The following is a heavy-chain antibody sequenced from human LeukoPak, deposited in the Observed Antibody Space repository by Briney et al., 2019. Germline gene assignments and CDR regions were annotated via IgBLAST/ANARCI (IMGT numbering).Heavy chain of an antibody. CDR3: AKGRCSGPGCDSFDY. J-gene: IGHJ4*02. D-gene: IGHD5-12*01. CDR1: GFTFSSYA. CDR2: ISDDSSFT. V-gene: IGHV3-23*01. Sequence: GGSLRLSCAASGFTFSSYAMSWVRQTPGKGLECVSIISDDSSFTYYLDSVKGRSTIFRDNSKNTLYLHMNSLKAEDTAVYYCAKGRCSGPGCDSFDYWGQGTLVTVSS.